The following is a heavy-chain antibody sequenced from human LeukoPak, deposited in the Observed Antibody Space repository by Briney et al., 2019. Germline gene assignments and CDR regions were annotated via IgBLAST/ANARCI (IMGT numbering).Heavy chain of an antibody. CDR1: GFSFSNSY. Sequence: PGGSLRLSCVVSGFSFSNSYMTWIRQTPGKGLESLAYISGSGSDIYYADSVKGRFTISRDNAKNSLYLQMNSLRAEDTALYYCARDIEGGSSGWYTDYYYYYMDVWGKGTTVTVSS. CDR3: ARDIEGGSSGWYTDYYYYYMDV. V-gene: IGHV3-11*01. J-gene: IGHJ6*03. D-gene: IGHD6-19*01. CDR2: ISGSGSDI.